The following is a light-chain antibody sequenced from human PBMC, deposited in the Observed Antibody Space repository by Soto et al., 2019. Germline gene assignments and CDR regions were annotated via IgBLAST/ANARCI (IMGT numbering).Light chain of an antibody. CDR1: QVIGPV. V-gene: IGKV1-33*01. Sequence: DIQMTQYPSSLSASVGDRVTIACRASQVIGPVLAWYQQKPGRAPKLLIYDASNLEAGVPSRFRGSGSGTDFTFTISRLQPEDIATYYCQQYENLPTFGQGTRLEI. CDR3: QQYENLPT. J-gene: IGKJ5*01. CDR2: DAS.